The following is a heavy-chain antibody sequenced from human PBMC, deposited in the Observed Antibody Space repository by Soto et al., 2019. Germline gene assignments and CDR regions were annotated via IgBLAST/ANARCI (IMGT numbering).Heavy chain of an antibody. Sequence: EVQLLESGGGLVQPGGSLRLSCAASGLTFSNYAMNWVRQAPGTGLEWVSAISGSGARTYYADSVKGRFTISRDNSENTLYLQMNSLIAEDTAVYFCARSPSVVLVPSSLGGNNWFDPWGQGTLVTVSS. D-gene: IGHD2-2*01. CDR3: ARSPSVVLVPSSLGGNNWFDP. CDR2: ISGSGART. J-gene: IGHJ5*02. CDR1: GLTFSNYA. V-gene: IGHV3-23*01.